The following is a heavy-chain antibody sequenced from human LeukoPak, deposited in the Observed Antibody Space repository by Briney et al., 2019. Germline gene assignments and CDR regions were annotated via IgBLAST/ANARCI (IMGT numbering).Heavy chain of an antibody. Sequence: GGSLRLSCAASAFTFSNYAMSWVRQAPGKGLEWVSAISGGGGSTYYADSVKGRFTISRDNSKNTLYLQMNSLRAEDTAIYYCAKDRTGTTGYYYGMDVWGQGTTVTVSS. CDR1: AFTFSNYA. V-gene: IGHV3-23*01. CDR3: AKDRTGTTGYYYGMDV. D-gene: IGHD1-1*01. CDR2: ISGGGGST. J-gene: IGHJ6*02.